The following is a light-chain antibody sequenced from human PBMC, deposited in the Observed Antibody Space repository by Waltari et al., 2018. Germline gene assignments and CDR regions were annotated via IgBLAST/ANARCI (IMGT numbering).Light chain of an antibody. CDR2: GKN. Sequence: SSELTQDPAMSVALGQTVRITCQGDSLRRFYASWYQQKPGQAPVLVMYGKNNRPSGIPDRFSDSSSGNTDSLTITGAQAEDEADYYCKSRESSDNPVFGGGNKLTVL. CDR1: SLRRFY. J-gene: IGLJ2*01. CDR3: KSRESSDNPV. V-gene: IGLV3-19*01.